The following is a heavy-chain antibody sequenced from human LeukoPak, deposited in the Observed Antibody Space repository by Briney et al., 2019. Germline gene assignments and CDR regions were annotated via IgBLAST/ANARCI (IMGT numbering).Heavy chain of an antibody. CDR2: ISGSGGST. D-gene: IGHD6-19*01. Sequence: GGSLRLSCAASGFTFSSYAMSWVRQAPGEWLVWVSAISGSGGSTYYADSVKGRFTISRDNSKNTLYLQMNSRRAEATAVYYCAKDPTPGYSSGWPYWYFDRWGRGTQVTVSS. CDR3: AKDPTPGYSSGWPYWYFDR. J-gene: IGHJ2*01. CDR1: GFTFSSYA. V-gene: IGHV3-23*01.